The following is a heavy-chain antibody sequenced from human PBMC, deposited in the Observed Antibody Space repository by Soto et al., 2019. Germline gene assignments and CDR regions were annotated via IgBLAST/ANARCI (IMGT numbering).Heavy chain of an antibody. CDR3: PQNGTTWFAA. J-gene: IGHJ5*02. V-gene: IGHV1-18*01. D-gene: IGHD1-1*01. CDR2: ISVYSGYA. Sequence: QVQLVQSGPELKKPGASVKVSCKTSGYSFYNSGISWVRQAPGQGLEWMGWISVYSGYAHYAQKFQGRVIMTADTFPSPIVLELRGLGSDAQAMEYFPQNGTTWFAAWGQGTLVTVSS. CDR1: GYSFYNSG.